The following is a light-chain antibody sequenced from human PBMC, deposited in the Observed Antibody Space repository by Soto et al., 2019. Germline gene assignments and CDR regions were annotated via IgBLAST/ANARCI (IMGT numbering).Light chain of an antibody. CDR1: QSISSW. J-gene: IGKJ1*01. CDR2: DAS. V-gene: IGKV1-5*01. Sequence: DIQMTQSPSTLSASVGDRVTITCRACQSISSWLAWYQQKPGKAPKLLIYDASSLESGVPSRFSGSGSGTEFTLTISCLQPDDFATYYCQQYNSYSRRTFGQGTKV. CDR3: QQYNSYSRRT.